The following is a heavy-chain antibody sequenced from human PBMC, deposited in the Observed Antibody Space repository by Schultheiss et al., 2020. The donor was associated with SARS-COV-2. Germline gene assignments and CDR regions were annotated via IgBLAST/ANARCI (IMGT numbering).Heavy chain of an antibody. CDR2: ISSSSSTI. CDR1: GFTFSSYS. D-gene: IGHD3-22*01. Sequence: GGCLRLSCAASGFTFSSYSMNWVRQAPGKGLEWVSYISSSSSTIYYADSVKGRFTISRDNAKNSLYLQMNSLRAEDTAVYYCARSVSGGYYHYYYYYMDVWGKGTTVTVSS. CDR3: ARSVSGGYYHYYYYYMDV. J-gene: IGHJ6*03. V-gene: IGHV3-48*04.